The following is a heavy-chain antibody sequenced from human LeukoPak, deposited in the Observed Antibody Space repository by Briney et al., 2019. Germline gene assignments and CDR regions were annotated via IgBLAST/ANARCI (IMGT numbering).Heavy chain of an antibody. CDR2: MNPNSGNT. D-gene: IGHD2-2*01. CDR1: GYTFTSYD. Sequence: ASVKVSCTASGYTFTSYDINWVRQAPGQGLEWMGWMNPNSGNTGYAQKFQGRVTMTRNTSISTAYMGLSSLRSEDTAVYYCARVVRIGGFPGIVVVPAATSRDKRYYFDYWGQGTLVTVSS. V-gene: IGHV1-8*01. J-gene: IGHJ4*02. CDR3: ARVVRIGGFPGIVVVPAATSRDKRYYFDY.